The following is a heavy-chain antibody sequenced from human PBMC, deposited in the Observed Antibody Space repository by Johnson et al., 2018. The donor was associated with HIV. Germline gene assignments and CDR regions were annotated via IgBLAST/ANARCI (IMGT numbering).Heavy chain of an antibody. CDR2: IVTTGDT. J-gene: IGHJ3*02. Sequence: QLVEYGGGLVQPGGSLRLSCAASGFTFSSYDMHWVRQATGKGLEWVSAIVTTGDTYYPGSVKGRFTISRENAKNSLYLQMNSLRDGDTALYYCARSEGSDSGRGDAFDIWGQGTMVTVSS. V-gene: IGHV3-13*01. CDR1: GFTFSSYD. CDR3: ARSEGSDSGRGDAFDI. D-gene: IGHD1-26*01.